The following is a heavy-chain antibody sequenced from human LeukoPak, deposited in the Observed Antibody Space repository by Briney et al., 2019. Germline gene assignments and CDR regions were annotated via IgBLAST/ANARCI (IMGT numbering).Heavy chain of an antibody. CDR2: INPDSGGT. J-gene: IGHJ3*02. D-gene: IGHD6-13*01. Sequence: GASVKVSCKASGYTFTGYYMHWVRQAPGQGLEWMGWINPDSGGTNYAQKFQGRVTMTRDTSVITAYMELRSLTSDDTAVYYCARDQHGSTWDYGAFDIWGQGTLVTVSS. CDR3: ARDQHGSTWDYGAFDI. CDR1: GYTFTGYY. V-gene: IGHV1-2*02.